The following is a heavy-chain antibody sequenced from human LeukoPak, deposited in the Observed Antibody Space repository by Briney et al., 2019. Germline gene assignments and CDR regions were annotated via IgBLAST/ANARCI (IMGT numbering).Heavy chain of an antibody. CDR3: SGFCVSCPAAAGIHDFDY. J-gene: IGHJ4*02. Sequence: SETLSLTCTVSGGTISSYDWSWIRQPAGKGLEWVGGIYTGGSTNYNPSPMSRGSMSVDKTKNQSFLQQSSAIAADKAADYCSGFCVSCPAAAGIHDFDYWGQGTLVTVSS. CDR1: GGTISSYD. CDR2: IYTGGST. V-gene: IGHV4-4*07. D-gene: IGHD6-13*01.